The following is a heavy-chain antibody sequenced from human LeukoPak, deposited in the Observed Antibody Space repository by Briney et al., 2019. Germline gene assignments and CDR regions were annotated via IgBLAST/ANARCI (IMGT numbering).Heavy chain of an antibody. V-gene: IGHV3-33*08. J-gene: IGHJ3*02. CDR2: IWYDGSNK. Sequence: GGSLRLSCVASGFTFSSYGMHWVRQAPGKGLEWVAVIWYDGSNKYYADSVKGRFTISRDNSKNTLYLQMNSLRAEDTAVYYCARSDREYSSSWYAFDIWGQGTMVTVSS. D-gene: IGHD6-13*01. CDR1: GFTFSSYG. CDR3: ARSDREYSSSWYAFDI.